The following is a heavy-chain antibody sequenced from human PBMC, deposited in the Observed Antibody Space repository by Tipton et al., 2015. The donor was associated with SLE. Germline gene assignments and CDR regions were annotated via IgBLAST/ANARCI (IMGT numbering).Heavy chain of an antibody. Sequence: TLSLTCAVYGGSFSGYYWSWIRQHPQKGLEWIGHSYHSGGTNHNPSLRSRVTISVDTSKNQFSLSLSSVTAADTAVYYCARGGYSNPGYMDVWGRGTSVTVSS. CDR2: SYHSGGT. J-gene: IGHJ6*03. CDR3: ARGGYSNPGYMDV. CDR1: GGSFSGYY. V-gene: IGHV4-34*09. D-gene: IGHD4-11*01.